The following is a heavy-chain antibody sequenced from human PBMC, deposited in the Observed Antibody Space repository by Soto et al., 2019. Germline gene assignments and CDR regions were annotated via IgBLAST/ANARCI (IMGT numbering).Heavy chain of an antibody. V-gene: IGHV3-23*01. J-gene: IGHJ4*02. CDR3: AKASVWYPYFDS. CDR2: ITYTGVST. D-gene: IGHD6-13*01. Sequence: GGSLRLSCAASEFSFDDYAMSWVRQAQGKGLEWVSSITYTGVSTYYADSVKGRFTISRDNSKDTLYLQMNSLRAEDTAIYYCAKASVWYPYFDSWGQGTLVTVSS. CDR1: EFSFDDYA.